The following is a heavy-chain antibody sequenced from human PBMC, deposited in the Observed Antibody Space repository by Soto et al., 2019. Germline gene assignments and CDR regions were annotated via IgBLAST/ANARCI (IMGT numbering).Heavy chain of an antibody. CDR3: AIASSGLNYFDN. CDR2: SYYSGST. D-gene: IGHD3-22*01. Sequence: QVQLQESGPGLVKPSQTLSLTCTVSGVSISSGGHYCSWIRQHPGKGLEWIGYSYYSGSTYYNPSLKSRVTMSVDTSKHQFSLKLSAVTAADTAVYYCAIASSGLNYFDNWGQGTLVTVSA. CDR1: GVSISSGGHY. V-gene: IGHV4-31*03. J-gene: IGHJ4*02.